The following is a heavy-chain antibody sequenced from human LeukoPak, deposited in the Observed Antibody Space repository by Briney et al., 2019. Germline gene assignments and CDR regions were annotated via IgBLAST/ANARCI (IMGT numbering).Heavy chain of an antibody. CDR2: IQYDGSNK. V-gene: IGHV3-30*02. D-gene: IGHD3-16*01. Sequence: PGGSLRLSCAASGFTFSSYGMHWVRQAPGKGLEWVAFIQYDGSNKYYADSVKGRFTISRDNAKNSLYLQMNSLRAEDTAVYYCARDRPYMITFGGVSSWGQGTLVTVSS. CDR3: ARDRPYMITFGGVSS. J-gene: IGHJ5*02. CDR1: GFTFSSYG.